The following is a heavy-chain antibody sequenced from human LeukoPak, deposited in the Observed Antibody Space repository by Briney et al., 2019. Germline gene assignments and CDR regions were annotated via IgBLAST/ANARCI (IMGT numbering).Heavy chain of an antibody. CDR1: GGTFSSYA. D-gene: IGHD5-24*01. V-gene: IGHV1-69*13. Sequence: SVKVSCKASGGTFSSYAISWVRQAPGQGLEWMGGIIPIFGTANYAQKFQGRVTITAVESMSTAYMELSSLRSEDTAVYYCARVLNGYNIRDYFDYWGQGTLVTVSS. CDR2: IIPIFGTA. CDR3: ARVLNGYNIRDYFDY. J-gene: IGHJ4*02.